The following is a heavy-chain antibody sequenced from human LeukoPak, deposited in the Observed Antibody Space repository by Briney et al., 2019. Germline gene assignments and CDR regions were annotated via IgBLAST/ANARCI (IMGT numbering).Heavy chain of an antibody. CDR1: GFTFSSYA. D-gene: IGHD2-2*01. Sequence: PGGSLRLSCAASGFTFSSYAMSWVRQAPGKGLEWVSAISGSGSSTYYADSVKGRFTISRDNSKNTLYLQMNSLRAEDTAVYYCAKPCPYCSSTNYFDYWGQGTLVTVSS. CDR2: ISGSGSST. V-gene: IGHV3-23*01. CDR3: AKPCPYCSSTNYFDY. J-gene: IGHJ4*02.